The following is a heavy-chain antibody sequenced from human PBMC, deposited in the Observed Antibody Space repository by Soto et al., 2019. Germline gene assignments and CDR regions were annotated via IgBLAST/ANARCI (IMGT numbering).Heavy chain of an antibody. D-gene: IGHD2-15*01. J-gene: IGHJ6*02. CDR3: AREGYCSGRSCLHPTYYYYYGMDV. CDR2: IYYSGST. Sequence: TLSLTCTVSGGSISSYYWSWIRQPPGKGLEWSGYIYYSGSTNYNPSLKSRVTISVDTSKNQFSLKLSSVTAADTAVYYCAREGYCSGRSCLHPTYYYYYGMDVWGQGTTVTVSS. V-gene: IGHV4-59*01. CDR1: GGSISSYY.